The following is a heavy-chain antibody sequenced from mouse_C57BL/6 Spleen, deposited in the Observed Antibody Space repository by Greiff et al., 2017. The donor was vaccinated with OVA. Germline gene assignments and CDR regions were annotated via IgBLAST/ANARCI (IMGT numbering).Heavy chain of an antibody. CDR2: IYPGDGAT. CDR1: GYAFSSSW. CDR3: ARNLYDYEDFDG. J-gene: IGHJ1*03. D-gene: IGHD2-4*01. V-gene: IGHV1-82*01. Sequence: VQLQQSGPELVKPGASVKISCKASGYAFSSSWMNWVKQRPGKGLEWIGRIYPGDGATNYNGKFKGKATLTADKSSSTAYMQLSSLTSEDSAVYFCARNLYDYEDFDGWGTGTTVTVSS.